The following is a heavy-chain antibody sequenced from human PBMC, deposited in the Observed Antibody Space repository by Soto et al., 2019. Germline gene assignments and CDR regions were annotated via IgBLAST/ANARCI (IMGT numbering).Heavy chain of an antibody. CDR3: AKDGSGSYYIYYYYYYMDV. CDR2: ISYDGSNK. CDR1: GFTFSSYG. D-gene: IGHD3-10*01. Sequence: GGSLILSCAASGFTFSSYGMHWVRQAPGKGLEWVAVISYDGSNKYYADSVKGRFTISRDNSKNTLYLQMNSLRAEDTAVYYCAKDGSGSYYIYYYYYYMDVWGKGTTVTVSS. J-gene: IGHJ6*03. V-gene: IGHV3-30*18.